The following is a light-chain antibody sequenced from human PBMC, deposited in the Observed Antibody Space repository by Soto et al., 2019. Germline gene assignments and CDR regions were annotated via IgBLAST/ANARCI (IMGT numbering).Light chain of an antibody. J-gene: IGKJ4*01. V-gene: IGKV3-15*01. CDR1: QSVRSN. CDR3: QQYNKWPLT. CDR2: GAS. Sequence: DIVMTQSPATLSVSPGDRATLSCRASQSVRSNLAWYHQKPGQGPRLLIYGASTRASDIPARIRGSGSETEFTLTISSLQSEDFGVYYCQQYNKWPLTFGGGTKVEIE.